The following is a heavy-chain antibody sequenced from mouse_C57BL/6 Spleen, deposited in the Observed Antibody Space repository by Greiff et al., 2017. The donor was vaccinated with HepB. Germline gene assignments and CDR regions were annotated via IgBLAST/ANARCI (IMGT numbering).Heavy chain of an antibody. CDR2: INPSTGGT. CDR3: ARSPYYGNYAFAY. D-gene: IGHD2-10*01. CDR1: GYSFTGYY. V-gene: IGHV1-42*01. J-gene: IGHJ3*01. Sequence: EVKLQQSGPELVKPGASVKISCKASGYSFTGYYMNWVKQSPEKSLEWIGEINPSTGGTTYNQKFKAKATLTVDKSSSTAYMQLKSLTSEDSAVYYCARSPYYGNYAFAYWGQGTLVTVSA.